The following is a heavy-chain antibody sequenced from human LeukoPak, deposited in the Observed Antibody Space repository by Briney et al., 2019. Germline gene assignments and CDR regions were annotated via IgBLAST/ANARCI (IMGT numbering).Heavy chain of an antibody. CDR3: GRRILSSTSCYTNYHKDV. V-gene: IGHV4-4*07. CDR1: GGSISSYY. CDR2: IYTSGST. D-gene: IGHD2-2*02. Sequence: SETLSLTCTVSGGSISSYYWSWIRQPAGKGLEWIGRIYTSGSTNYNPSLKSRVTMSVDTSKNQFSLKLSSVTAADTAVYYCGRRILSSTSCYTNYHKDVWGKGTTVTVSS. J-gene: IGHJ6*03.